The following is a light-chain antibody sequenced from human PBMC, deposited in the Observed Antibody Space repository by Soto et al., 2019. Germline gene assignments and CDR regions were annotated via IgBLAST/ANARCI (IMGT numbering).Light chain of an antibody. J-gene: IGKJ4*01. CDR2: AAS. CDR3: QQFGSSPLT. Sequence: EIVLTQSPGTLSLSPGERATLSCRASQSVSSNYLGWYQQKPGQAPRLLIYAASTRATGIPDRFSGSGSGTDFTLTISRLEPEDFAVYYCQQFGSSPLTFGGGTKVEIK. CDR1: QSVSSNY. V-gene: IGKV3-20*01.